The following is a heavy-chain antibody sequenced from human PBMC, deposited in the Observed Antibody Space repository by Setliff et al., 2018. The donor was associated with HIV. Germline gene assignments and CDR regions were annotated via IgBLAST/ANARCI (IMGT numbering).Heavy chain of an antibody. D-gene: IGHD3-10*01. Sequence: HPGGSLRLSCAASGFTFSSYAMSWVRQAPGKGLEWVSAISGSGGSTYYADSVKGRFTMPRDNSKNTLFLVLTSLRPEDTAVYYCAKQVSGYFDYWGQGALVTVS. CDR3: AKQVSGYFDY. V-gene: IGHV3-23*01. CDR1: GFTFSSYA. J-gene: IGHJ4*02. CDR2: ISGSGGST.